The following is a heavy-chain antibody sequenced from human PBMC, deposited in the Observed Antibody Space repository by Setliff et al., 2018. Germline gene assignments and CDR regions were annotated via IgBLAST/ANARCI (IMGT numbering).Heavy chain of an antibody. CDR1: GYNFAESI. D-gene: IGHD5-18*01. V-gene: IGHV1-46*01. J-gene: IGHJ6*03. Sequence: GASVKVSCKASGYNFAESIVHWVRQAPGQGLEWMGVMNPGRGSRNYAQRFQGRVTMTSDTSTSTVYMELSSLRSEDTALYYCARGGHIRYDYYYMDVWGKGTTVTVSS. CDR2: MNPGRGSR. CDR3: ARGGHIRYDYYYMDV.